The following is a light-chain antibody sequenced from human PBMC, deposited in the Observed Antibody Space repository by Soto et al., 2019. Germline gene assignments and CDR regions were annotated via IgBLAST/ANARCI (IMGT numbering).Light chain of an antibody. J-gene: IGKJ2*01. CDR1: QCISGW. CDR3: QQYSSYPYT. Sequence: DIQMTQSPSTLSASVGDRVTITCRASQCISGWLAWYQQTPGKAPKLLIYDASSLESGVPSRFSGSGSGTEFALTISSLQPDDFATYYCQQYSSYPYTFGQGTKLEIK. CDR2: DAS. V-gene: IGKV1-5*01.